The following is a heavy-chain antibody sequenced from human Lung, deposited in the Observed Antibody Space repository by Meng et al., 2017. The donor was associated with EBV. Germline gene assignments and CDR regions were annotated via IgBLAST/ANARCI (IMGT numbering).Heavy chain of an antibody. CDR1: GFTCSSYA. V-gene: IGHV3-30-3*01. CDR3: ARDRVQLWFS. CDR2: ISYDGSNK. D-gene: IGHD5-18*01. Sequence: HVQQVESGGVVVQPWRTLWLSCAGSGFTCSSYAMHWVRQAPGKGLEWVAVISYDGSNKYYADSVKGRFTISRYNSKNTLYLQMNSLRAEDTAVYYCARDRVQLWFSWGQGTLVTVSS. J-gene: IGHJ5*02.